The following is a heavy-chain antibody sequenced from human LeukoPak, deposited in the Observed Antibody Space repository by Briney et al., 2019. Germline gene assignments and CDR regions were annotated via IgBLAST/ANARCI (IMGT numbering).Heavy chain of an antibody. D-gene: IGHD6-13*01. J-gene: IGHJ4*02. V-gene: IGHV3-23*01. CDR3: AKGRQQLVRLVLMATPDDY. CDR2: ISGSGGNT. Sequence: GGSLRLSCAASGFTFSSYAMSWVRQAPGKGLEWVSAISGSGGNTYYADSVKGRFTISRDNSKNTLYLQMNSLRAEDTAVYYCAKGRQQLVRLVLMATPDDYWGQGTLVTVSS. CDR1: GFTFSSYA.